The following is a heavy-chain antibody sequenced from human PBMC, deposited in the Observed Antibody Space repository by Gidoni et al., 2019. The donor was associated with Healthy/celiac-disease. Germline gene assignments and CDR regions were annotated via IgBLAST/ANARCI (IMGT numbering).Heavy chain of an antibody. CDR3: AREGGDYGDYVGYYYYGMDV. D-gene: IGHD4-17*01. Sequence: EVQLVESGGGLVQPGGSLRHSCAASGFTLRSYWMIWVRQAPGKGLEWVANIKKDGSEKDYVDSVKGRFTISRDNAKNSLYLQRNSLRAEDTAVYYCAREGGDYGDYVGYYYYGMDVWGQGTTVTVSS. V-gene: IGHV3-7*01. J-gene: IGHJ6*02. CDR2: IKKDGSEK. CDR1: GFTLRSYW.